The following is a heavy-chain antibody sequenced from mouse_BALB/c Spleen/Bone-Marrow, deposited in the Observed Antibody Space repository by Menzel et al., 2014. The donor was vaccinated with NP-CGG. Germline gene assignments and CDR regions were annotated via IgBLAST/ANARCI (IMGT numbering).Heavy chain of an antibody. CDR2: INPSNGGT. V-gene: IGHV1S81*02. Sequence: VQLQQSGAELVKPGASVKLSCKASGYTFTSYYMYWVKQRPGQGLEWIGEINPSNGGTNFNEKFKGKATLTVDKSSSTAYMQLSSLTSEDSAVYYCIYYGNPYAMDYWGQGTSVTVSS. J-gene: IGHJ4*01. D-gene: IGHD2-1*01. CDR3: IYYGNPYAMDY. CDR1: GYTFTSYY.